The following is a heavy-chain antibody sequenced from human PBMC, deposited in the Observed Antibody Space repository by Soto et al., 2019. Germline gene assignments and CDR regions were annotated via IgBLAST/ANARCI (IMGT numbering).Heavy chain of an antibody. V-gene: IGHV1-69*12. CDR1: GGTFSSYA. CDR2: IIPIFGTA. Sequence: QVQLVQSGAEVKKPGSSVKVSCKASGGTFSSYAISWVRQAPGQGLEWMGGIIPIFGTANYAQKFQGRVTITADESTSTAYRELSSLRSEDTAVYYCAREREMATANPYYFDYWGQGTLVTVSS. D-gene: IGHD5-18*01. J-gene: IGHJ4*02. CDR3: AREREMATANPYYFDY.